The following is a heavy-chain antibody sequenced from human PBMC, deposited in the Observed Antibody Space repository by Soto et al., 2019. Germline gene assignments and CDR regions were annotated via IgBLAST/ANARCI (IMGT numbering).Heavy chain of an antibody. CDR1: GGSFSGYY. CDR2: INHSGST. Sequence: QVQLQQWGAGLLKPSETLSLTCAVYGGSFSGYYWSWIRQPPGKGLEWIGEINHSGSTNYNPSLKRRFTITVDTSKNQFSLKLSSVTAADTAVYYCARGRYCSGGSCYSGAYFQHWGQGTLVTVSS. CDR3: ARGRYCSGGSCYSGAYFQH. D-gene: IGHD2-15*01. V-gene: IGHV4-34*01. J-gene: IGHJ1*01.